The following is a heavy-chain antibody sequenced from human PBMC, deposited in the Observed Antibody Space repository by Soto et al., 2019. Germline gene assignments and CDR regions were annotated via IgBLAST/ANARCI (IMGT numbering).Heavy chain of an antibody. Sequence: ASVKVSCKASGYTFTSYGISWVRQAPEQGLEWMGWISAYNGNINYAQKLQGRVTMTTDTSTSTAYMELRSLRSDDTAVYYCARDTTKVRINYYYYGMDVWGQGTTVTVSS. J-gene: IGHJ6*02. V-gene: IGHV1-18*01. D-gene: IGHD1-26*01. CDR3: ARDTTKVRINYYYYGMDV. CDR2: ISAYNGNI. CDR1: GYTFTSYG.